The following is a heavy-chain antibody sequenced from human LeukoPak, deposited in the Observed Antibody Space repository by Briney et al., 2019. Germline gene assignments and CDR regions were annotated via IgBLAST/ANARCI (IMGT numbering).Heavy chain of an antibody. CDR3: ASKAAAFYFDY. D-gene: IGHD2-2*01. Sequence: GSLRLSCAASGFSFSTYGMHWVRQAPGKGLEWVAFMQYDGSIQDYADSMKGRFTISRDNSKNTLFLEMNSLRVEDTAVYYCASKAAAFYFDYWGQGTLVTVSS. V-gene: IGHV3-30*02. CDR1: GFSFSTYG. J-gene: IGHJ4*02. CDR2: MQYDGSIQ.